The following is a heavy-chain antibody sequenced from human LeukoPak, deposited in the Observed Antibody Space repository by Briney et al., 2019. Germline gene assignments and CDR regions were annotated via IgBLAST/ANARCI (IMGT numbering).Heavy chain of an antibody. J-gene: IGHJ4*02. V-gene: IGHV1-2*02. CDR3: ARPSRNYYDSSGYSPLDY. D-gene: IGHD3-22*01. CDR1: GYTFTGYY. Sequence: GASVKVSCKASGYTFTGYYMHWVRQAPGQGLEWMGWINPNSGGTNYAQKFQGRVTVTRDTSISTAYMELSRLRSDDTAVYYCARPSRNYYDSSGYSPLDYWGQGTLVTVSS. CDR2: INPNSGGT.